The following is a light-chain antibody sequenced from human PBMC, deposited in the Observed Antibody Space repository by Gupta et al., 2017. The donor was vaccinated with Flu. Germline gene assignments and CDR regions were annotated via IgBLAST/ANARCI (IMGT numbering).Light chain of an antibody. CDR3: QVWDSSSDHYV. Sequence: SYVLTQPPSVSVAPGQTARIPCGGNDIGRNLVHWYQQKPDQAPALVVYDNRDRPPGIPERFSGSNSGDTATLIITRVEAGDEADYYCQVWDSSSDHYVFGTGTKITVL. V-gene: IGLV3-21*02. CDR1: DIGRNL. J-gene: IGLJ1*01. CDR2: DNR.